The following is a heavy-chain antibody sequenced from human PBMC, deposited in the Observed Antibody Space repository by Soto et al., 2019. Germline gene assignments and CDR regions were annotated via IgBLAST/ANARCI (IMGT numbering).Heavy chain of an antibody. J-gene: IGHJ4*02. D-gene: IGHD4-17*01. V-gene: IGHV4-59*08. CDR1: GGSITGYY. Sequence: QVQLRESGPGLVRPSETLSLTCTVSGGSITGYYWSWIRQPPGKGLGWIGYIYDSGTTTYNAALKSRVPISADTSKNQFSLTLRSVTAADTAVYYCARRNYGEEGYFFDFWGQGLLVTVSS. CDR3: ARRNYGEEGYFFDF. CDR2: IYDSGTT.